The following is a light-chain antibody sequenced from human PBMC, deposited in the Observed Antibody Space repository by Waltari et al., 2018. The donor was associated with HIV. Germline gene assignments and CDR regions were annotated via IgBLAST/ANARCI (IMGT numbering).Light chain of an antibody. Sequence: QSALTQPRSVSGSPGQSVTISCTGTSSDVGDYNYVSWYQQHPGKAPKLMIFDVNKRPSGVPDRLSGSKSGNTASLTISGLQAEDEADYYCCSYADKYTWVFGGGTKLTVL. CDR3: CSYADKYTWV. CDR2: DVN. J-gene: IGLJ3*02. CDR1: SSDVGDYNY. V-gene: IGLV2-11*01.